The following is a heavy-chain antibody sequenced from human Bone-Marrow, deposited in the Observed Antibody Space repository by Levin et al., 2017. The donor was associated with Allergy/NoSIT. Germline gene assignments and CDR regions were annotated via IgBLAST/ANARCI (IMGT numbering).Heavy chain of an antibody. Sequence: GGSLRLSCAASGFTFDDYTMHWVRQAPGKGLEWVSSINWKGNAKDYADSVKGRFTISRDNAKNSLSLHMNSLRPEDTALYYCAKNSRTSSSMDYYYDHGMDVWGQGTTVTVSS. CDR3: AKNSRTSSSMDYYYDHGMDV. D-gene: IGHD6-6*01. CDR2: INWKGNAK. V-gene: IGHV3-9*01. J-gene: IGHJ6*02. CDR1: GFTFDDYT.